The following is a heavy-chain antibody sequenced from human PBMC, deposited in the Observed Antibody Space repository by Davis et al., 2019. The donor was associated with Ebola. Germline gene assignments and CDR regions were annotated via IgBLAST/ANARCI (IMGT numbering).Heavy chain of an antibody. CDR2: IYYSGTT. CDR1: GGSISSGDYY. Sequence: SETLSLTCTVSGGSISSGDYYWSWIRLPPGKGLDWIGSIYYSGTTYYSPSLKSRVTMSVDTSKNQFSLKLNSVTATDTAMYNCARVRWFGCKGREYYFDQWGQGTLVTVSS. D-gene: IGHD3-10*01. CDR3: ARVRWFGCKGREYYFDQ. V-gene: IGHV4-39*01. J-gene: IGHJ4*02.